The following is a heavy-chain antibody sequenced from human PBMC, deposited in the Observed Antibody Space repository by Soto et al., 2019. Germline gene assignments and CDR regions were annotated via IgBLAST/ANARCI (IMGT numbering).Heavy chain of an antibody. J-gene: IGHJ4*03. D-gene: IGHD6-13*01. CDR2: IYPGDSDI. CDR3: ARFRAPRRQLISMSFHL. CDR1: GYDFTNYW. V-gene: IGHV5-51*01. Sequence: GESLKISCKASGYDFTNYWIAWVRQTPGRGLEWMGMIYPGDSDIRYNPSFRGRVTISADKSITSAFVQWGSLKASDSAIYYCARFRAPRRQLISMSFHLWGLGTLVTSPQ.